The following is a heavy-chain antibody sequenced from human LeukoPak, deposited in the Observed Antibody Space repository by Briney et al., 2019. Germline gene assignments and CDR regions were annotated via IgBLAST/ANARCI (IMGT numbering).Heavy chain of an antibody. Sequence: GGSLRLSCAASGFTFSTYWMNWVRQAPNKGLEWVANTKADGDEKHYVHSVRGRFTISRDNATNQVFLQMNSLRVDDTAVYYCARGYCDRTDCYGAPDWWGQGTLVTVSS. CDR1: GFTFSTYW. V-gene: IGHV3-7*04. CDR2: TKADGDEK. D-gene: IGHD2-2*01. J-gene: IGHJ1*01. CDR3: ARGYCDRTDCYGAPDW.